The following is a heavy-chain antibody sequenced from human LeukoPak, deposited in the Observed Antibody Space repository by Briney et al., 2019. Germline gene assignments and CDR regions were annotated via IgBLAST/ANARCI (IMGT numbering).Heavy chain of an antibody. CDR3: ARNYYDSSGYYHAEYFQH. CDR2: IYYSGST. CDR1: GGSISSYY. Sequence: SETLSLTCTVSGGSISSYYWSWIRQPPGKGLEWIGYIYYSGSTNYNPSLKSRVTISVDTSKNQFSLKLSSVTAADTAVYYCARNYYDSSGYYHAEYFQHWGQGTLVTVSS. V-gene: IGHV4-59*01. J-gene: IGHJ1*01. D-gene: IGHD3-22*01.